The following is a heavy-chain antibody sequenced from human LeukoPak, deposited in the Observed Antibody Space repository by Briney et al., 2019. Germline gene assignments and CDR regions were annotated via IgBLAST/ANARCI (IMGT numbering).Heavy chain of an antibody. J-gene: IGHJ4*02. CDR1: GGSIGSYY. D-gene: IGHD3-10*01. Sequence: SETLSLTCTVSGGSIGSYYWSWIRQPPGKGLEWIGYIYYSGSTNYNPSLKSRVTISVDTSKNQFSLKLSSVTAADTAVYYCARTSVLLWFGESPGPLGYWGQGTLVTVSS. CDR3: ARTSVLLWFGESPGPLGY. V-gene: IGHV4-59*01. CDR2: IYYSGST.